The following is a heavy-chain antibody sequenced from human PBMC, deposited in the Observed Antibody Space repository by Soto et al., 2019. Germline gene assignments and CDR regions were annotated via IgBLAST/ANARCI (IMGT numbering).Heavy chain of an antibody. J-gene: IGHJ4*02. CDR3: ARQGIAAAGVDY. CDR2: IYYSGST. D-gene: IGHD6-13*01. Sequence: SETLSLTCTVSGGPISRYYWSWIRQPPGKGLEWIGYIYYSGSTNYNPSLKSRVTISVDTSKNQFSLKLSSVTAADTAVYYCARQGIAAAGVDYWGQGTLVTVS. CDR1: GGPISRYY. V-gene: IGHV4-59*08.